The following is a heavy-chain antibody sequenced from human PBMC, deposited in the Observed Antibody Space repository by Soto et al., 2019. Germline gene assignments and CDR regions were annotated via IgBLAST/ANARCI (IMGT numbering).Heavy chain of an antibody. J-gene: IGHJ4*02. Sequence: LRLSCAASGFTFSDYGIDWIRQAPGKGLEWVAVISHEGGTQYYADSVRGRFTVSRDNSKNILYLQMDSPRPEDTAVYFCAKEGSPKVSRWDDYWGQGTLVTVSS. CDR3: AKEGSPKVSRWDDY. CDR1: GFTFSDYG. D-gene: IGHD1-26*01. V-gene: IGHV3-30*18. CDR2: ISHEGGTQ.